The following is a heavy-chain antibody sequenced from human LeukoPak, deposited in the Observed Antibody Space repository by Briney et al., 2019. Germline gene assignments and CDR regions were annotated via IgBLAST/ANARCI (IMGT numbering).Heavy chain of an antibody. CDR2: ISTTSGYT. CDR1: RFTFSHYY. J-gene: IGHJ4*02. Sequence: PGGSVRLSCAASRFTFSHYYMSWIRQAPGTPLEWISFISTTSGYTYYTDSVKGRFTLSRDNAESSLYLQMNSLSAENTAVYCCSRGNGQNDSGNYYADCWGQGILVTVSS. CDR3: SRGNGQNDSGNYYADC. D-gene: IGHD3-10*01. V-gene: IGHV3-11*05.